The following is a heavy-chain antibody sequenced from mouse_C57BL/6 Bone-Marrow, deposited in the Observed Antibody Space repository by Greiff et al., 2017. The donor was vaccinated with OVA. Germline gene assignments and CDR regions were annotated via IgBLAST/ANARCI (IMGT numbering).Heavy chain of an antibody. V-gene: IGHV5-6*01. CDR1: GFTFSSYG. CDR2: ISSGGSYT. J-gene: IGHJ4*01. Sequence: EVQVVESGGDLVKPGGSLKLSCAASGFTFSSYGMSWVRQTPDKRLEWVATISSGGSYTYYPASVKGRFTISRDNAKNTLYLQLSSLKSEDTAMYYCARPYAYYAMDYWGQGTSVTVSS. D-gene: IGHD1-1*01. CDR3: ARPYAYYAMDY.